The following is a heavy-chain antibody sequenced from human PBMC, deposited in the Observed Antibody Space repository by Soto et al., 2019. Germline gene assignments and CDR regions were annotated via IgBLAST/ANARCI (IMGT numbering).Heavy chain of an antibody. D-gene: IGHD4-4*01. V-gene: IGHV3-15*07. CDR1: CFTFTTTW. Sequence: GGYLGLSLTASCFTFTTTWKKCFRKSPEKGRQWFGRTKIKTDGGPPDFAARLTSRFGIFRDDSKSLVYLQMNSLKTKDTFVNYCTTDSYFTVKLVRFDYWGLGTLDPGSS. CDR2: TKIKTDGGPP. CDR3: TTDSYFTVKLVRFDY. J-gene: IGHJ4*01.